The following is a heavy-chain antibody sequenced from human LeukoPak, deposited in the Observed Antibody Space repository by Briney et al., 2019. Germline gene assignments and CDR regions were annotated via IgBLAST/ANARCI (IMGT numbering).Heavy chain of an antibody. V-gene: IGHV3-23*01. CDR2: IGDSVTST. J-gene: IGHJ4*02. CDR3: AKDLDYVSGNSDY. CDR1: GFTFSSYA. D-gene: IGHD3-10*01. Sequence: GGSLRLSCAASGFTFSSYAMSWVRQAPGKGLEWVSTIGDSVTSTYYADSMKGRFTISRDNSKNTLYLQMNSLRADDTAVYYCAKDLDYVSGNSDYWGQGTLVTVSS.